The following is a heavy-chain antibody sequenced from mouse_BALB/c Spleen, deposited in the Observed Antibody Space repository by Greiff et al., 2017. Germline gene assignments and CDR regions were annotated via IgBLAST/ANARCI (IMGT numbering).Heavy chain of an antibody. Sequence: VKLMESGPGLVAPSQSLSITCTVSGFSLTSYGVHWVRQPPGKGLEWLGVIWAGGSTNYNSALMSRLSISKDNSKSQVFLKMNSLQANDTAIYYCARPYGKGGPWFAYWGQGTLVTVSA. CDR1: GFSLTSYG. CDR2: IWAGGST. V-gene: IGHV2-9*02. J-gene: IGHJ3*01. CDR3: ARPYGKGGPWFAY. D-gene: IGHD2-1*01.